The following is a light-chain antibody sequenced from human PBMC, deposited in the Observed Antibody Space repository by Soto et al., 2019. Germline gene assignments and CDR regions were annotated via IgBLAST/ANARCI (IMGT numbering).Light chain of an antibody. V-gene: IGKV1-33*01. CDR3: QQYDNLPA. CDR2: DAS. J-gene: IGKJ4*01. CDR1: QDISNY. Sequence: DIQMNQSPSSLSASVGDRVTITCQASQDISNYLNWYQQKPGKAPKLLIYDASNLETGVPSRFSGSRSGTDFTFTISSLQPEDIATYYRQQYDNLPAFGGGTKVEIK.